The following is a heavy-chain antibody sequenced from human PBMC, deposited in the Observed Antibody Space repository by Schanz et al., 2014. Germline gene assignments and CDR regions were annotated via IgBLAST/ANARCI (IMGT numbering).Heavy chain of an antibody. V-gene: IGHV1-46*02. J-gene: IGHJ4*03. CDR3: ARDQSPYTNSSDVRYFDY. D-gene: IGHD6-6*01. CDR1: RYTLNTYG. Sequence: QGQLVQSGPEVKEPGASVKVSCEASRYTLNTYGLNWVRQAPGQGLEWVGIINPSEGGTSFPQKFKDRLTMTRDTSTSTFYMELRNLRSDDTAVYYCARDQSPYTNSSDVRYFDYWGQGTMVTVSS. CDR2: INPSEGGT.